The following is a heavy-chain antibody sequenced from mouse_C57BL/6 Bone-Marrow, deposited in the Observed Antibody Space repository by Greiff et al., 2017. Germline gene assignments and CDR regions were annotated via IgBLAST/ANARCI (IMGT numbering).Heavy chain of an antibody. CDR2: ISSGGSYT. CDR3: ARPPRGAMDY. CDR1: GFTFSSYG. Sequence: EVKLMESGGDLVKPGGSLKLSCAASGFTFSSYGMSWVRQTPAKRLEWVATISSGGSYTYYPDSVKGRFTISRDNAKNTLYLQMSSLKSKDTAMYYCARPPRGAMDYWGQGTSVTVSS. J-gene: IGHJ4*01. V-gene: IGHV5-6*01.